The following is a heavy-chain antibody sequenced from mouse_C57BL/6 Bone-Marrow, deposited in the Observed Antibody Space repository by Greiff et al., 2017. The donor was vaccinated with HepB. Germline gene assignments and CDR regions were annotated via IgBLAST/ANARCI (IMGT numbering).Heavy chain of an antibody. Sequence: QVQLQQSGPELVKPGASVKISCKASGYAFSSSWMNWVKQRPGKGLEWIGRIYPGDGDSNYNGKFKGKATLTADKSSSTAYMQLSSLTSEDSAVYFCILTGYFDYWGQGTTLTVSS. D-gene: IGHD4-1*01. CDR2: IYPGDGDS. J-gene: IGHJ2*01. CDR1: GYAFSSSW. CDR3: ILTGYFDY. V-gene: IGHV1-82*01.